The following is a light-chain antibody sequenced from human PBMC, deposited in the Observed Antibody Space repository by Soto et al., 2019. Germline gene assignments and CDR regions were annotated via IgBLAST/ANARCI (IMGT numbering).Light chain of an antibody. CDR3: EQYGSSTPYT. CDR1: QSVSSSY. J-gene: IGKJ2*01. CDR2: GAS. Sequence: EIVLTQSPGTLSLSPGERATLSCRASQSVSSSYLAWYQQKPRQAPRLLIYGASSRATGIPDEFSGSGSRTDLPLTISKVEPEDFGGEYCEQYGSSTPYTFGQGTKLEIK. V-gene: IGKV3-20*01.